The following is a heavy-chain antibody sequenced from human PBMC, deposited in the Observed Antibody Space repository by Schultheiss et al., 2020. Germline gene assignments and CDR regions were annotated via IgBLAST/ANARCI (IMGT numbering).Heavy chain of an antibody. D-gene: IGHD5-24*01. CDR3: ARDRDGYSIFDY. CDR1: GFTVSSNY. CDR2: IYSGGST. J-gene: IGHJ4*02. V-gene: IGHV3-53*01. Sequence: GGSLRLSCAASGFTVSSNYMSWVRQAPGKGLEWVSVIYSGGSTYYADSVKGRFTISRDNSKNTLYLQMNSLRAEDTAVYYCARDRDGYSIFDYWGQGTLVTVSS.